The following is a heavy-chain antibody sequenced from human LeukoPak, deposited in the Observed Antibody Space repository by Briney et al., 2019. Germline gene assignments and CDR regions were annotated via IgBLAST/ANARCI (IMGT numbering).Heavy chain of an antibody. J-gene: IGHJ6*03. CDR3: AKDQEQLIPYYYYMDV. CDR2: IRYDGSNK. D-gene: IGHD6-6*01. Sequence: GRSLRLSCADSEFTLSNYWVHWVRQAPGKGLEWVAFIRYDGSNKYYADSVKGRFTISRDNSKNTLYLQMNSLRAEDTAVYYCAKDQEQLIPYYYYMDVWGKGTTVTVSS. V-gene: IGHV3-30*02. CDR1: EFTLSNYW.